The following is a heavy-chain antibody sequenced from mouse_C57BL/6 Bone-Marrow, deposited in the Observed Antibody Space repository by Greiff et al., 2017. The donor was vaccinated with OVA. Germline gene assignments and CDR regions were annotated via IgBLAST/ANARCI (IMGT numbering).Heavy chain of an antibody. D-gene: IGHD2-14*01. V-gene: IGHV14-3*01. CDR2: LDPANGNT. Sequence: VQLQQSVAELVRPGASVKLSCTASGFTLTYTYLHWVKQRPEQGLAWIGRLDPANGNTKYAPKFQGKATITADTSSNTAYLQLSSLTSEDTAIYYCARDDRNTGYFDYGGQGTTLTVSS. CDR1: GFTLTYTY. J-gene: IGHJ2*01. CDR3: ARDDRNTGYFDY.